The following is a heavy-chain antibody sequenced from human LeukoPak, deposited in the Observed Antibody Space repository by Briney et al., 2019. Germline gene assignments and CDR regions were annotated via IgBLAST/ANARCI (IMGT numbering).Heavy chain of an antibody. D-gene: IGHD4-23*01. CDR2: INPSGGST. V-gene: IGHV1-46*01. Sequence: ASVKVSFRASGYTFTTYHMHWVRQAPGQGLEWMGKINPSGGSTSYAQKFQGRVTMTRDTSTSTVYIELSSLRSEDTAMYYCARPGGNYAFDIWGQGTVVTVSS. CDR1: GYTFTTYH. CDR3: ARPGGNYAFDI. J-gene: IGHJ3*02.